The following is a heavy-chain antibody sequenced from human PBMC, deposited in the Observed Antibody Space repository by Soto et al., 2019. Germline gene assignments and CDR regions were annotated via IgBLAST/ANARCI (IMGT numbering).Heavy chain of an antibody. CDR1: GFTFSDYY. CDR3: ARVAGDPYDILTGYFTGAFDI. Sequence: PGGSLRLSCAASGFTFSDYYMSWIRQAPGKGLEWVSYISSSGSTIYYADSVKGRFTISRDNAKNSLYLQMNSLRAEDTAVYYCARVAGDPYDILTGYFTGAFDIWGQGTMVTVSS. J-gene: IGHJ3*02. CDR2: ISSSGSTI. V-gene: IGHV3-11*01. D-gene: IGHD3-9*01.